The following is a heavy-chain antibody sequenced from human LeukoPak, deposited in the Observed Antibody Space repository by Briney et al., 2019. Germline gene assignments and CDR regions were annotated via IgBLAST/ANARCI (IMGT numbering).Heavy chain of an antibody. D-gene: IGHD3-22*01. CDR3: ARGHPGDYDSSGYYSSWFDP. CDR2: IYTSGST. CDR1: GGSISSGSYY. V-gene: IGHV4-61*02. J-gene: IGHJ5*02. Sequence: NPSQTLSLTCTVSGGSISSGSYYWSWIRQPAGKGLEWIGRIYTSGSTNYNPSLKSRVTISVDTSKNQFSLKLSSVTAADTAVYYCARGHPGDYDSSGYYSSWFDPWGQGTLVTVSS.